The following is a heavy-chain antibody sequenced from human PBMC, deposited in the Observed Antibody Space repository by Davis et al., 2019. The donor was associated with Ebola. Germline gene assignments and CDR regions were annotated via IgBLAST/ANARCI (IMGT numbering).Heavy chain of an antibody. J-gene: IGHJ5*01. CDR2: ISAYNGNT. D-gene: IGHD1-26*01. Sequence: ASVKVSCRASSYTFTSYGVSWVRQAPGQGLEWMGWISAYNGNTNYAQKLQGRVTMTTDTSRSTAYMELRSLRSDDTAVYYCAREAGATTRIYDSWGQGTLVTVSS. V-gene: IGHV1-18*01. CDR3: AREAGATTRIYDS. CDR1: SYTFTSYG.